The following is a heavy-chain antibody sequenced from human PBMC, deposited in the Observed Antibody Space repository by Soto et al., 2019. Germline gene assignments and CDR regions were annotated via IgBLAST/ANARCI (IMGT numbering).Heavy chain of an antibody. CDR2: IKSKIDGGTT. Sequence: PGGSLRLSCAASGFTFSNAWMSWVRQAPGKGLEWVVRIKSKIDGGTTDYAAPVKGRFTISRDDSKNTLYLQMNSLKTEDTAVYYCTRDIVVVVAATYYGDYSGYFQHWGQGTLVTVSS. J-gene: IGHJ1*01. CDR1: GFTFSNAW. D-gene: IGHD2-15*01. CDR3: TRDIVVVVAATYYGDYSGYFQH. V-gene: IGHV3-15*01.